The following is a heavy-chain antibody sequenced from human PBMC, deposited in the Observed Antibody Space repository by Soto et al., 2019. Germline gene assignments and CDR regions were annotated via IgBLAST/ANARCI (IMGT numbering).Heavy chain of an antibody. CDR2: IIPLFNTP. Sequence: QVQLMQSGAEVKKPGSSAKVSCKASGGTFNTYAFTWVRQAPGQGLEWMGGIIPLFNTPDYAKTCQGRLTLAADESTSTVFLELSGLTSDDTPVYLYALASKSDLLGYFYGTDAWSHGTLVTISS. D-gene: IGHD1-1*01. J-gene: IGHJ3*01. CDR1: GGTFNTYA. V-gene: IGHV1-69*01. CDR3: ALASKSDLLGYFYGTDA.